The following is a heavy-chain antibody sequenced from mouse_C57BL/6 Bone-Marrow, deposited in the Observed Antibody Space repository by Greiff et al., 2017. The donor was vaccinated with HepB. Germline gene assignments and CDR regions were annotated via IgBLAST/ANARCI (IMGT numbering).Heavy chain of an antibody. V-gene: IGHV5S21*01. CDR1: GFTFSSYA. CDR2: ISSGGGYI. D-gene: IGHD3-3*01. Sequence: EVKLVESGAGLVKPGGSLKLSCAASGFTFSSYAMSWVRQTPEKRLEWVAYISSGGGYIYYADTVKGRFTISRDNARNTLYLQMSSLKSEDTAMYYCPREGHCFAYWGQGTRVTVSA. CDR3: PREGHCFAY. J-gene: IGHJ3*01.